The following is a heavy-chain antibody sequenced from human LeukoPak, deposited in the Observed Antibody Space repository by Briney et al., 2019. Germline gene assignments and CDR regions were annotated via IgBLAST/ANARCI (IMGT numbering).Heavy chain of an antibody. V-gene: IGHV1-69*13. CDR2: IIPIFGTA. CDR1: GGTFSSYA. Sequence: SVKVSCKASGGTFSSYAISWVRQAPGQGLECMGGIIPIFGTANYAQKFQGRVTITADESTSTAYMELSSLRSEDTAVYYCARELAVVTTTDYYYYGMDVWGQGTTVTVSS. J-gene: IGHJ6*02. CDR3: ARELAVVTTTDYYYYGMDV. D-gene: IGHD4-23*01.